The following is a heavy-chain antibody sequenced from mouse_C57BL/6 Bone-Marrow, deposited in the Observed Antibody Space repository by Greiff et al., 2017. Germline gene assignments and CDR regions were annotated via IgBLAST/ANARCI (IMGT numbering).Heavy chain of an antibody. CDR2: ISSGGDYI. CDR3: TRGRLRYYFDD. Sequence: EVKLMESGEGLVKPGGSLKLSCAASGFTFSSYAMSWVRQTPEKRLEWVAYISSGGDYIYYADTVKGRFTISRDNARNTLYLQMSSLTSEDTAMYYCTRGRLRYYFDDWGQGTTLTVSS. D-gene: IGHD1-1*01. CDR1: GFTFSSYA. V-gene: IGHV5-9-1*02. J-gene: IGHJ2*01.